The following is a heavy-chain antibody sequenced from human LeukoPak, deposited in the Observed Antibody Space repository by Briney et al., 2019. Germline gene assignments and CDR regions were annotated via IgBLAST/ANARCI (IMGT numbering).Heavy chain of an antibody. CDR1: GFTFSSAG. D-gene: IGHD3-9*01. V-gene: IGHV3-7*01. CDR2: IKQDGSEK. J-gene: IGHJ4*02. CDR3: ARVEDYDILTGYDY. Sequence: GGSLRLSCAASGFTFSSAGMTWVRQAPGKGLEWVANIKQDGSEKYYVDSVKGRFTISRDNAKNSLYLQMNSLRAEDTAVYYCARVEDYDILTGYDYWGQGTLVTVSS.